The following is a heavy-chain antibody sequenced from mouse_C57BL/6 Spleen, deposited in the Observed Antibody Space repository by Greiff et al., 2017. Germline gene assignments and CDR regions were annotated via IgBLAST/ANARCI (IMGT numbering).Heavy chain of an antibody. Sequence: QVQLQQPGAELVKPGASVKLSCKASGYTFTSYWMHWVKQRPGQGLEWIGMIHPNSGSTNYNEKFKSKATLTVDKSSSTAYMQLSSLTSEDSAVYYCARGNYDGYFFDYGGQGTTLTVSS. CDR3: ARGNYDGYFFDY. CDR2: IHPNSGST. V-gene: IGHV1-64*01. D-gene: IGHD2-3*01. J-gene: IGHJ2*01. CDR1: GYTFTSYW.